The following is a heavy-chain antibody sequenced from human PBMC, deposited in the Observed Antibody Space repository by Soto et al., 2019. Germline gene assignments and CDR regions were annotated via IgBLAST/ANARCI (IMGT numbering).Heavy chain of an antibody. CDR2: INPSGGST. D-gene: IGHD6-6*01. CDR3: ASIGYSSSPSGYYYYMDV. V-gene: IGHV1-46*03. Sequence: ASVKVSCKASGYTFTSYYMHWVRQAPGQGLEWMGIINPSGGSTSYAQKFQGRVTMTRDTSTSTVYMELSSLRSEDTAVYYCASIGYSSSPSGYYYYMDVWGKGTTVTVSS. CDR1: GYTFTSYY. J-gene: IGHJ6*03.